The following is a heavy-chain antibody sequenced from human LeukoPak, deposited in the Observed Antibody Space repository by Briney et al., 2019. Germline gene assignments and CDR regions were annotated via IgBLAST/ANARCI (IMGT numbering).Heavy chain of an antibody. V-gene: IGHV3-74*01. CDR3: ARDFDAGGTPGDDFDY. J-gene: IGHJ4*02. Sequence: RGSLRLSCAASGFTLSNYWMHWVRQSPGKGPVWVARINIDGSYTSYADSVKGRFTISRDDAKNTLYLQISSLRAEDTAVYYCARDFDAGGTPGDDFDYWGRGTLVTVSS. CDR1: GFTLSNYW. CDR2: INIDGSYT. D-gene: IGHD4-23*01.